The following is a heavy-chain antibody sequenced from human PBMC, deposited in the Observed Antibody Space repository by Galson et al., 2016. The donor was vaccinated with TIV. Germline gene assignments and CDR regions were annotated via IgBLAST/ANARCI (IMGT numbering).Heavy chain of an antibody. Sequence: SLRLSCAASGFTFSSYAMNWVRQAPGKGLEWVSAISGSGATTYYADSVKGRFTISRDNSKNTLYLQMNSLRAEDTALYYCAKDAGSVSSWRFDYWGQGTPVTVSS. CDR1: GFTFSSYA. D-gene: IGHD6-13*01. CDR2: ISGSGATT. V-gene: IGHV3-23*01. CDR3: AKDAGSVSSWRFDY. J-gene: IGHJ4*02.